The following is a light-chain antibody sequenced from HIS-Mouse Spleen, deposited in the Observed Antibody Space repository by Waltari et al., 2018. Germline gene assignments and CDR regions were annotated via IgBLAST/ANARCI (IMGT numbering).Light chain of an antibody. J-gene: IGKJ1*01. V-gene: IGKV1-5*03. CDR1: QSISSW. CDR3: QQYNSYSWT. Sequence: DIKMTQSPSPLPASEVDRVPITCRASQSISSWLAWYQQKPGKAPKLLIYKASSLESGVPSRFSGSGSGTEFTLTISSLQPDDFATYYCQQYNSYSWTFGQGTKVEIK. CDR2: KAS.